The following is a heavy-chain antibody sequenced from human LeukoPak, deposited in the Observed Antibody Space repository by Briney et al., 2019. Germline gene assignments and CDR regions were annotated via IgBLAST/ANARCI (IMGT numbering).Heavy chain of an antibody. CDR2: ISSSGSTI. D-gene: IGHD5-18*01. J-gene: IGHJ4*02. Sequence: GGSLRLSCAASGFTFSSYEMNWVRQAPGKGLEWVSYISSSGSTIYYADSVKGRFTISRDNAKNSLYLQMNSLRAEDTALYYCAKGYSYGYFYYFDYWGQGTLVTVSS. CDR3: AKGYSYGYFYYFDY. CDR1: GFTFSSYE. V-gene: IGHV3-48*03.